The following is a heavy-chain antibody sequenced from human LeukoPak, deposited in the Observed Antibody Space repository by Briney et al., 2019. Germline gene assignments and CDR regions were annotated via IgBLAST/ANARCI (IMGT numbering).Heavy chain of an antibody. J-gene: IGHJ6*03. D-gene: IGHD2-8*02. CDR1: GYTFTSHG. Sequence: SVKVSCKASGYTFTSHGISWVRQAPGQGLEWMGGIIPIFGTANYAQKFQGRVTITADESTSTAYMELSSLRSEDTAVYYCARGIRGGVLDYYYYYMDVWGKGTTVTISS. CDR3: ARGIRGGVLDYYYYYMDV. CDR2: IIPIFGTA. V-gene: IGHV1-69*13.